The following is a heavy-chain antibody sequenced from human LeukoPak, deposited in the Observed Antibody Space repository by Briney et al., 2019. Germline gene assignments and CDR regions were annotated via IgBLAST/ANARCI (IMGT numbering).Heavy chain of an antibody. Sequence: GGSLRLSCAASGFTFSTYWMHWVRQAPGKGLVWVSRINADGSTTSYADSVRGRFTISRDNAKNTLYLQMNSLRAEDTAVYYCATLISGWSLYWGQGTLVIVSS. D-gene: IGHD6-19*01. CDR2: INADGSTT. V-gene: IGHV3-74*01. CDR1: GFTFSTYW. CDR3: ATLISGWSLY. J-gene: IGHJ4*02.